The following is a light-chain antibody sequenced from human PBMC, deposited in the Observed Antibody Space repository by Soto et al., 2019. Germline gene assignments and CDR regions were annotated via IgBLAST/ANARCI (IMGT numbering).Light chain of an antibody. V-gene: IGKV3-11*01. CDR3: QQRYSWPPLT. Sequence: EVVLTQSPATLSLSPGERATLSCRASQTVYQYLAWYQQKPGQAPRLLIYDASNRATGIPARFSGTGSGTDFTLTISSLVPEDFAVYYCQQRYSWPPLTFGGGTKVEIK. CDR2: DAS. CDR1: QTVYQY. J-gene: IGKJ4*01.